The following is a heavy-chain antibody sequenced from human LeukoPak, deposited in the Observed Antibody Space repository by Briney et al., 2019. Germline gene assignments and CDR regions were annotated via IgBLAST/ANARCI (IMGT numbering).Heavy chain of an antibody. J-gene: IGHJ4*02. CDR3: ARSRGQSLRFLEWLLSY. CDR1: GYTFTSYD. V-gene: IGHV1-8*01. Sequence: ASVKVSCKASGYTFTSYDINWVRQATGQGLEWMGWMNPNSGNTGYAQKFQGRVTMTRNTSMSTAYMELSSLRSEDTAVYYCARSRGQSLRFLEWLLSYWGQGALVTVSS. D-gene: IGHD3-3*01. CDR2: MNPNSGNT.